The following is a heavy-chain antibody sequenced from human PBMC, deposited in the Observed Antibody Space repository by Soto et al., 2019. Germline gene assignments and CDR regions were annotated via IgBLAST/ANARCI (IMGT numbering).Heavy chain of an antibody. CDR1: GFTFSAYH. J-gene: IGHJ3*01. CDR3: ARGYCGGGGSYLRRDAFDV. Sequence: EVQLVESGGGLVMPGGSLRLSCAASGFTFSAYHMNWVRQAPGKGLEWVSSINPTSSHIYYADSVRGRFTISRDDSKNSVSLQMDSLITEEAALYYLARGYCGGGGSYLRRDAFDVWGQGTMVTVSS. V-gene: IGHV3-21*01. D-gene: IGHD2-15*01. CDR2: INPTSSHI.